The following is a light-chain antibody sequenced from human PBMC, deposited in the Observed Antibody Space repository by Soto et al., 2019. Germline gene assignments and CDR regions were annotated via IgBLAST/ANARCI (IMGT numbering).Light chain of an antibody. V-gene: IGKV3-20*01. CDR2: AAS. CDR1: QSVTSSY. CDR3: QQYGSSPRT. J-gene: IGKJ1*01. Sequence: EIVLTQSPGTLSLSPGERATLSCRASQSVTSSYLAWYQHRPGQAPRLLIYAASSRATGIPDRFSGSGSVTDFTLTISRLESADFAVYYCQQYGSSPRTLGQGTKVEIK.